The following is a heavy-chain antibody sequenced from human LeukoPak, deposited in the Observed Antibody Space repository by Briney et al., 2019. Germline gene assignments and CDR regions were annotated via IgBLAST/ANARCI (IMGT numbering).Heavy chain of an antibody. Sequence: SETLSLTCTVSGVSISSYYWSWIRQPPGKGLEWIGYIHNSGITNYNPSLKSRDTISVDTSKNQFSLKLSSVTAADTAVYYCARDRYYYDSSGTRWFDPWGQGTLVTVSS. CDR3: ARDRYYYDSSGTRWFDP. D-gene: IGHD3-22*01. CDR1: GVSISSYY. CDR2: IHNSGIT. J-gene: IGHJ5*02. V-gene: IGHV4-59*01.